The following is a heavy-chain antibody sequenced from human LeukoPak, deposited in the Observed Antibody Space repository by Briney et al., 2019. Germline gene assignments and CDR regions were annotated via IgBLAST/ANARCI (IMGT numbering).Heavy chain of an antibody. Sequence: ASVTVSFKASGYTFNTYGISWVRQAPGQGLEWVGWISPYNGNTNYAQKFQGRVTMTTDTSTSTAYLELRSLRSDDTAMYYCARGQGYCSSTSCYMAHWGQGTLVTVSS. J-gene: IGHJ4*02. CDR2: ISPYNGNT. D-gene: IGHD2-2*02. V-gene: IGHV1-18*01. CDR3: ARGQGYCSSTSCYMAH. CDR1: GYTFNTYG.